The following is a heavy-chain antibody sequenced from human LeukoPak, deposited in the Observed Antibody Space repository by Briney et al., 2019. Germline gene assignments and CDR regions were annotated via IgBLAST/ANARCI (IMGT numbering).Heavy chain of an antibody. V-gene: IGHV1-2*02. CDR1: GYTFTVYY. D-gene: IGHD1-26*01. CDR3: ARHGGAADY. CDR2: INPNTDGT. Sequence: ASVKVSCKASGYTFTVYYIHWVRQASGQGLEWMGWINPNTDGTNYAQKFQGRVTMTRDASISTAYMELTRLRSDDTAVYYCARHGGAADYWGQGTLVTVSS. J-gene: IGHJ4*02.